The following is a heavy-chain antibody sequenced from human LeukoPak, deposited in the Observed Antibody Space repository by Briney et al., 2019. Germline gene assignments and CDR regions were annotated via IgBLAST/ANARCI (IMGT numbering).Heavy chain of an antibody. CDR2: IYYSGST. J-gene: IGHJ5*02. D-gene: IGHD5-24*01. CDR1: GGSISSSSYY. CDR3: ARDYGYNYLPYNWFDP. V-gene: IGHV4-39*02. Sequence: PSETLSLTCTVPGGSISSSSYYWGWIRQPPGKGLEWIGSIYYSGSTYYNPSPKSRVTISVDTSKNQFSLKLSSVTAADTAVYYCARDYGYNYLPYNWFDPWGQGTLVTVSS.